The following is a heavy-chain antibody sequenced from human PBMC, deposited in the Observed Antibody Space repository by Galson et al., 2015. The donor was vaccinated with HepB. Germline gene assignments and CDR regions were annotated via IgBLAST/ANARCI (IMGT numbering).Heavy chain of an antibody. CDR2: ISYDGSNK. CDR3: AKTAYDFWSDPPPLFDY. CDR1: GFTFSSYG. D-gene: IGHD3-3*01. J-gene: IGHJ4*02. V-gene: IGHV3-30*18. Sequence: SLRLSCAASGFTFSSYGMHWVRQAPGKGLEWVAVISYDGSNKYYADSVKGRFTISRDNSKNTLYLQMNSLRAEDTAVYYCAKTAYDFWSDPPPLFDYWGQGTLVTVSS.